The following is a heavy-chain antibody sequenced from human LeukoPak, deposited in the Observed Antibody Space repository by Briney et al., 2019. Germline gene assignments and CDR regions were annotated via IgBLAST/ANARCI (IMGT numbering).Heavy chain of an antibody. CDR1: GGSISSRTYY. Sequence: PSETLSLTCTVSGGSISSRTYYWGWIRQPPGKGLEWIGTIYYSGTTYYNPSLKSRVTISLDTSKNQFSLKLSPVTAADTAIYYCARDFSSSSTVYYYYYMDVWGKGTTVTVSS. J-gene: IGHJ6*03. CDR3: ARDFSSSSTVYYYYYMDV. V-gene: IGHV4-39*07. CDR2: IYYSGTT. D-gene: IGHD6-6*01.